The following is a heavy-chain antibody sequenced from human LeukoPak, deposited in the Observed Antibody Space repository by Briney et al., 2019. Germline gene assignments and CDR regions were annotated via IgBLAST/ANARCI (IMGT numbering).Heavy chain of an antibody. V-gene: IGHV1-69*13. CDR1: GGTFSSYA. CDR3: ARGGRYDFWSGPTSYYYYGMDV. Sequence: ASVKVSCKASGGTFSSYAISWVRQAPGQGLEWMGGIIPIFGTANYAQKFQGRVTITAGESTSTAYMELSSLRSEDTAVYYCARGGRYDFWSGPTSYYYYGMDVWGQGTTVTVSS. CDR2: IIPIFGTA. J-gene: IGHJ6*02. D-gene: IGHD3-3*01.